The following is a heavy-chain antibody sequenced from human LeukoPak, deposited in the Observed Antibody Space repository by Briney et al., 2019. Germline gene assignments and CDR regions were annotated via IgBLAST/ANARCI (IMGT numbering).Heavy chain of an antibody. CDR3: ASRSLWYGEDY. J-gene: IGHJ4*02. CDR2: ISGDGVST. Sequence: GGSLRLSCAASGFTFDDYGLHWVRQAPGKGLEWVALISGDGVSTYYADSVEGRFTISRDNSKNTLYLQMNSLRAEDTAVYYCASRSLWYGEDYWGQGTLVTVSS. V-gene: IGHV3-43*02. CDR1: GFTFDDYG. D-gene: IGHD3-10*01.